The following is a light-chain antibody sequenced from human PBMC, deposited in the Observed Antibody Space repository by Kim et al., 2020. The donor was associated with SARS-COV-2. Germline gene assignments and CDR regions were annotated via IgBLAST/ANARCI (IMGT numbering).Light chain of an antibody. V-gene: IGLV2-14*03. CDR2: DVS. J-gene: IGLJ1*01. Sequence: GQSIAISGTGTSIDIGGYDYVSWYQQHPGKAPKFMIYDVSTRPSGVSNRFSGSKSGNTASLTISGLQAEDEADYYCASYTTSGTFVFGTGTKVTVL. CDR1: SIDIGGYDY. CDR3: ASYTTSGTFV.